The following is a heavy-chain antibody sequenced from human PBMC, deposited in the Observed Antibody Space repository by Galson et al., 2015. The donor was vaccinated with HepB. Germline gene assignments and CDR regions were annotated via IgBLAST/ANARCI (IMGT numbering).Heavy chain of an antibody. Sequence: ETLSLTCAVYGGSFSGYYWSWIRQPPGKGLEWIGEINHSGSTNYNPSLKSRVTISVDTSKNQFSLKLSSVTAADTAVYYCARGRGINYYGSGSYYNVPPFHYWGQGTLVTVSS. CDR2: INHSGST. CDR1: GGSFSGYY. CDR3: ARGRGINYYGSGSYYNVPPFHY. D-gene: IGHD3-10*01. V-gene: IGHV4-34*01. J-gene: IGHJ4*02.